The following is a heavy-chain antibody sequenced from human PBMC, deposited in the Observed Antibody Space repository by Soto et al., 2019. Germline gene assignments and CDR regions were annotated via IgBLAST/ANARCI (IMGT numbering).Heavy chain of an antibody. V-gene: IGHV5-51*01. CDR1: GYSFTSYW. J-gene: IGHJ4*02. Sequence: GESLKISCKGSGYSFTSYWIGWVRQMPGKGLEWMGIIYPGDSDTRYSPSFQGQVTISADKSISTAYLQWSSLKASDTAMYYCARWQAVGYYYDSSGYYYFDYWGQGTLVTVSS. CDR3: ARWQAVGYYYDSSGYYYFDY. CDR2: IYPGDSDT. D-gene: IGHD3-22*01.